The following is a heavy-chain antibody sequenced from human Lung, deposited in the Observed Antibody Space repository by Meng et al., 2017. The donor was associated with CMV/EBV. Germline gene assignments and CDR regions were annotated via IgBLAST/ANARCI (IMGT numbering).Heavy chain of an antibody. CDR2: INSDGNDA. Sequence: GESLKISCAASGFTFSSYWMHWVRQAPGKGLVWVSRINSDGNDADYVDSVKDRFTISRDNAKNAVYLQMNSLRAEDTAVYYCARMLNYDFSRGGMDVWGQGTTVTV. J-gene: IGHJ6*01. D-gene: IGHD3-3*01. CDR1: GFTFSSYW. CDR3: ARMLNYDFSRGGMDV. V-gene: IGHV3-74*01.